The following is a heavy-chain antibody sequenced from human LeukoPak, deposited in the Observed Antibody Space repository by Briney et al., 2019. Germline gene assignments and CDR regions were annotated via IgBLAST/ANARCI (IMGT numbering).Heavy chain of an antibody. J-gene: IGHJ4*02. V-gene: IGHV1-46*01. CDR1: GYTFTSYY. CDR3: ATLGYCSGGSCYPLDY. D-gene: IGHD2-15*01. CDR2: INPSGGST. Sequence: GASVKVSCKASGYTFTSYYMHWVRQAPGQGLEGMGIINPSGGSTSYAQKFQGRVTMTRDMSTSTVYMELSSLRSEDTAVYYCATLGYCSGGSCYPLDYWGQGTLVTVSS.